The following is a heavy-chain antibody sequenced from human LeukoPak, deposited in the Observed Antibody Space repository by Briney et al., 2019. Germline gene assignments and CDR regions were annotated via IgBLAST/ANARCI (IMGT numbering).Heavy chain of an antibody. CDR3: ARDRGSIILGGAFDI. CDR1: GYTFTSYY. D-gene: IGHD2-8*02. V-gene: IGHV1-46*01. J-gene: IGHJ3*02. Sequence: ASVKVSCKASGYTFTSYYMHWVRQAPGQGLEWMGIINPSGGSTSYAQKFQGRVTMTRDTSTSTVYMELSSLRSEDTAVYYCARDRGSIILGGAFDIWGQGTMVTVSS. CDR2: INPSGGST.